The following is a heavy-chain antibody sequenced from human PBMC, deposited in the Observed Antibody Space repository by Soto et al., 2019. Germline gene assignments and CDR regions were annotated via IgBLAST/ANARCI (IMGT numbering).Heavy chain of an antibody. J-gene: IGHJ4*02. V-gene: IGHV3-74*01. CDR2: VKSDGSTT. D-gene: IGHD6-19*01. Sequence: HPGGPLSLSCAASEFPFSNYAMSWVRQAPEKGLVWVSRVKSDGSTTNYADSVQGRFTLSRDNAKNTLPLQMNRLRADDTAVYYSTWLPLGYWSQGTLGTVSS. CDR1: EFPFSNYA. CDR3: TWLPLGY.